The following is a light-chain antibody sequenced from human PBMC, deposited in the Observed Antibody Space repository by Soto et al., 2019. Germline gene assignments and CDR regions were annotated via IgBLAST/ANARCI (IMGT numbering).Light chain of an antibody. CDR3: CSFAGSTTFSWV. Sequence: QSALTQPASVSGSPGQSITISCAGTSSDVGTYKFVSWYQQHPGNAPNLIIYEVNKRPSGVSNRFSGSRSGNTASLTISGLQAEDEADYYCCSFAGSTTFSWVFGGGTKVTVL. CDR2: EVN. V-gene: IGLV2-23*02. CDR1: SSDVGTYKF. J-gene: IGLJ3*02.